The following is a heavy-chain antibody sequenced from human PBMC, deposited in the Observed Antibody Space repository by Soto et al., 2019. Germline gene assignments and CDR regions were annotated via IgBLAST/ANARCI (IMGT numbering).Heavy chain of an antibody. J-gene: IGHJ6*02. CDR1: GGTFSSYA. V-gene: IGHV1-69*13. CDR2: IIPIFGTA. Sequence: GASVKVSCKASGGTFSSYAISWVRQAPGQGLEWMGGIIPIFGTANYAQKLQGRVTITADESTSTAYMELSSLRSEDTAVYYCASNQVATRVMMTYYYYGMDVWGQGTTVTVSS. D-gene: IGHD2-21*02. CDR3: ASNQVATRVMMTYYYYGMDV.